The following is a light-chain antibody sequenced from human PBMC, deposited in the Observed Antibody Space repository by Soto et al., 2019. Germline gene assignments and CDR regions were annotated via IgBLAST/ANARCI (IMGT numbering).Light chain of an antibody. CDR2: AVF. V-gene: IGKV1-9*01. CDR3: QQVDSYPLT. J-gene: IGKJ4*01. CDR1: QDISNF. Sequence: DIQLTRSPSFLSASVGDRVTITCRASQDISNFLAWFQQKPGRAPKLLIYAVFTLQSGVPSRFSGSGSGAEFTLTISSLQPEDFATYYCQQVDSYPLTFGGGTKVEIK.